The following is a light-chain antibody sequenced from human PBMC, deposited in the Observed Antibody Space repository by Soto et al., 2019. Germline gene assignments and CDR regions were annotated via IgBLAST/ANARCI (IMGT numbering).Light chain of an antibody. Sequence: QSALTQPAYVSGSPGQSITISCTGTSSDVGGYNSVSWYQQHPGKAPKLMIYGVSNRPSGISNRFSGSKSGNTASLTISGLQTEDEADYYCSSFISSTTLALCVFGTGTKLTVL. V-gene: IGLV2-14*03. CDR3: SSFISSTTLALCV. J-gene: IGLJ1*01. CDR2: GVS. CDR1: SSDVGGYNS.